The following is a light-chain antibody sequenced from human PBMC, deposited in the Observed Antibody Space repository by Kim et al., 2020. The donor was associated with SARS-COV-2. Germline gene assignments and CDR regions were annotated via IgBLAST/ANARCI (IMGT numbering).Light chain of an antibody. CDR1: SSNIGGNT. CDR2: RND. J-gene: IGLJ2*01. CDR3: AAWDDSLNGVV. Sequence: GQRVTISCTGSSSNIGGNTVTWYQQLPGTAPKVLIYRNDERPSGVPDRFSGSKSGTSASLAISGLQSEDEADYHCAAWDDSLNGVVFGGGTQLTVL. V-gene: IGLV1-44*01.